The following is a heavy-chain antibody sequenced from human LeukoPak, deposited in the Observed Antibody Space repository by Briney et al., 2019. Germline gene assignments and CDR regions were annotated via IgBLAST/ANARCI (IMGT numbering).Heavy chain of an antibody. J-gene: IGHJ4*02. CDR3: AKDAFCTSTNCYASYFDY. D-gene: IGHD2-2*01. Sequence: PGGSLRLSCAGSGFTFSSYAMSWVRQAPGKGLEWVAAISGSGGTTHYADSVKGRFTISRDRSKNTLYLQMHSLRAEDTAVYYCAKDAFCTSTNCYASYFDYWGQGTLVTVSS. CDR2: ISGSGGTT. V-gene: IGHV3-23*01. CDR1: GFTFSSYA.